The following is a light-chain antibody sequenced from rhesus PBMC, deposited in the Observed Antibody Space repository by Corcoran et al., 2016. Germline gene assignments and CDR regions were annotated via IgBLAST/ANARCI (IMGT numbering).Light chain of an antibody. CDR3: QHGYGTPRT. CDR2: KAS. CDR1: QGISNT. V-gene: IGKV1-25*01. Sequence: DIQMTQSPSSLSASVGDRVTITCQASQGISNTLASYQQQPGKVPNLLIYKASTVQSGVPSRFSGSGSGTDCTLTISSLQPEDFATYYCQHGYGTPRTFGQGTKVEIK. J-gene: IGKJ1*01.